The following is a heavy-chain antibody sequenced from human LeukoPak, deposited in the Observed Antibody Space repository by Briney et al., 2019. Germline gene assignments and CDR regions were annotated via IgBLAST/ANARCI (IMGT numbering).Heavy chain of an antibody. D-gene: IGHD3-10*01. CDR1: GGSISSYY. CDR2: IYYSGST. J-gene: IGHJ4*02. V-gene: IGHV4-59*01. Sequence: SETLSLTCTVSGGSISSYYWSWIRQPPGKGLEWIGYIYYSGSTNYNPSLKSRVTISVDTSKNQFSLKLSSVTAADTAVYYCARDQDYYGSGSYGPDYWGQGTLVTVSS. CDR3: ARDQDYYGSGSYGPDY.